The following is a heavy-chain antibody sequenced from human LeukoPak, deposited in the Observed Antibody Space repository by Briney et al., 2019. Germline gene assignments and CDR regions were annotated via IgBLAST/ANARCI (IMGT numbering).Heavy chain of an antibody. D-gene: IGHD3-22*01. CDR3: ARDADDSSFDY. V-gene: IGHV4-31*03. Sequence: SETLSLTCTVSGGSINSGGYYWNWILQHPGKGLEWIGYIFYNGGTNYNPSLKSRVTISVDTSKNQFSLKLSSVTAADTAVYYCARDADDSSFDYWGQGTLVTVSS. J-gene: IGHJ4*02. CDR1: GGSINSGGYY. CDR2: IFYNGGT.